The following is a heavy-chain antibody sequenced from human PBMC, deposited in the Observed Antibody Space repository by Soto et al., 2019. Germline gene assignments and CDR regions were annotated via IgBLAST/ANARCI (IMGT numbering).Heavy chain of an antibody. J-gene: IGHJ3*02. CDR1: GFTSSSYW. CDR3: ASVVTIDAFDI. V-gene: IGHV3-7*03. CDR2: IKQDGSEK. D-gene: IGHD2-15*01. Sequence: LRLSCAASGFTSSSYWMSWVRQAPGKGLEWVANIKQDGSEKYYVDSVKGRFTISRDNAKNSLYLQMNSLRAEDTAVYYCASVVTIDAFDIWGQGTMVTVSS.